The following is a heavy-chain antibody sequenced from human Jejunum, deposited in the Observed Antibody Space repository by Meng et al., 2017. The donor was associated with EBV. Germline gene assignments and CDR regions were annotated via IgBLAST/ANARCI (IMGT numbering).Heavy chain of an antibody. CDR1: GFSLSANGWG. J-gene: IGHJ4*02. D-gene: IGHD1-26*01. CDR2: IYWDDSR. V-gene: IGHV2-5*02. CDR3: AHKGSGSYPLDY. Sequence: NYSGPTLVTPPEPLTRTFNVSGFSLSANGWGLAWIRPPPGKALEWLAVIYWDDSRLYSPSLRSRLTITKDTSKNQVVLIMTNMDPVDTATYYCAHKGSGSYPLDYWGQGTLVTVSS.